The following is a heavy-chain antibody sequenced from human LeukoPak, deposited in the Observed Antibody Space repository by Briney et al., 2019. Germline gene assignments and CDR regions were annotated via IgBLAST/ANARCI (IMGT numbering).Heavy chain of an antibody. V-gene: IGHV1-18*01. CDR2: ISTYNGNT. CDR3: ARGGLGYSGYASDY. D-gene: IGHD5-12*01. CDR1: GYTFTTYG. J-gene: IGHJ4*02. Sequence: ASVTVSCTASGYTFTTYGINWVRQAPGQGLEWMGWISTYNGNTNYAQNIQGRVTMTTDTSTTTAYMELRSLRSDDTAVYYCARGGLGYSGYASDYWGQGTLVTVSS.